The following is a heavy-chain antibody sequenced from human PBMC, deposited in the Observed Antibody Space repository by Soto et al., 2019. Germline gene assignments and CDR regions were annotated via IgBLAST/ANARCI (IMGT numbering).Heavy chain of an antibody. D-gene: IGHD3-22*01. V-gene: IGHV1-2*04. CDR2: INPNSGGT. J-gene: IGHJ5*02. CDR3: ARDRQSRTEYYDSSGSNVFDP. CDR1: GYTFTGYY. Sequence: GASVKVSCTASGYTFTGYYMHWVRQAPGQGLEWMGWINPNSGGTNYAQKFQGWVTMTRDTSISTAYMELSRLRSDDTAVYYCARDRQSRTEYYDSSGSNVFDPWGQGTQVTVSS.